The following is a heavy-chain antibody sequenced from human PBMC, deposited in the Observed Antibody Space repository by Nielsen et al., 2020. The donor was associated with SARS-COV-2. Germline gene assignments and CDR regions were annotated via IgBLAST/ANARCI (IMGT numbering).Heavy chain of an antibody. V-gene: IGHV3-23*01. CDR3: TQDVRF. CDR1: GFPFSSYA. Sequence: GASLPISCTASGFPFSSYAMSWVRPAPGKGLEWVSAISASGISTYYADPVKGRFAISRDNSKNTLYLQMSRLRSEDPALYYCTQDVRFGGQGTLVTVSA. D-gene: IGHD3-16*01. J-gene: IGHJ1*01. CDR2: ISASGIST.